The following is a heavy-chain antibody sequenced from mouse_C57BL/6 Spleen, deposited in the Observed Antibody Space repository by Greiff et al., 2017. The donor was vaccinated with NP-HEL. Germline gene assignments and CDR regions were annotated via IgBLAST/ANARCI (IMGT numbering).Heavy chain of an antibody. J-gene: IGHJ2*01. D-gene: IGHD2-2*01. V-gene: IGHV5-15*04. Sequence: EVMLVESGGGLVQPGGSLKLSCAASGFTFSDYGMAWVRQAPRKGPEWVAFISNLAYSIYYADTVTGRFTISRENAKNTLYLEMSSLRSEDTAMYYCARAMVTNYFDYWGQGTTLTVSS. CDR1: GFTFSDYG. CDR2: ISNLAYSI. CDR3: ARAMVTNYFDY.